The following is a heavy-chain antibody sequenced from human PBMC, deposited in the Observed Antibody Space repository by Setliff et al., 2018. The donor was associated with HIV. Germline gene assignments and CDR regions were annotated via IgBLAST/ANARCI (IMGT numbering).Heavy chain of an antibody. CDR1: GGSITTSTFY. D-gene: IGHD1-1*01. Sequence: SETLSLTCTVSGGSITTSTFYWGWIRQPPGKGLEWIGSIYYSGSTYYNPSLKSRLTITQHTSKNHFSLSLSSVTAADTAVYYCARQGQLGSEWGQGTLVTVSS. V-gene: IGHV4-39*01. CDR2: IYYSGST. CDR3: ARQGQLGSE. J-gene: IGHJ4*02.